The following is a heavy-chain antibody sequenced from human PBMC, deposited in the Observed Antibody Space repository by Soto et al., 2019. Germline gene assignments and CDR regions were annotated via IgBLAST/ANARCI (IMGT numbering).Heavy chain of an antibody. Sequence: GASVKVSCKASGYTFTSYGISWVRQAPGQGLEWMGWISAYNGNTNYAQKLQGRVTMTTDTSTSTAYMELRSLRSDDTAVYYCARGGFDDYIWGRNRYPKLNYIDYWDQGTLVTVSS. J-gene: IGHJ4*02. CDR1: GYTFTSYG. CDR3: ARGGFDDYIWGRNRYPKLNYIDY. D-gene: IGHD3-16*02. V-gene: IGHV1-18*01. CDR2: ISAYNGNT.